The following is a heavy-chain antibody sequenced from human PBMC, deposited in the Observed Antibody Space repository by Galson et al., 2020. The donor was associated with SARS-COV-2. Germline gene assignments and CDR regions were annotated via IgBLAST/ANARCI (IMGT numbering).Heavy chain of an antibody. CDR1: GFNFNSNS. J-gene: IGHJ4*02. D-gene: IGHD3-10*01. CDR2: ISYEGSIQ. Sequence: GGSLRLSCAASGFNFNSNSMHWVRQAPGKGPEWVAVISYEGSIQYYADSVKGRFTISRDSSESTVDLQMNSLRADDSGVYYCAKASGLLWFREGTLVSGYWGQGVLVTVAS. V-gene: IGHV3-30*18. CDR3: AKASGLLWFREGTLVSGY.